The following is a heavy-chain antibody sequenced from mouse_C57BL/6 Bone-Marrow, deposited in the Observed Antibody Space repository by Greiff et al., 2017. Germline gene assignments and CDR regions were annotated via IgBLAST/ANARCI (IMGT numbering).Heavy chain of an antibody. V-gene: IGHV1-20*01. Sequence: EVQGVESGPELVKPGDSVKISCKASGYSFTGYFMNWVMQSHGKSLEWIGRINPYNGDTFYNQKFKGKATLTVDKSSSTAHMELRSLTSEDSAVYYCARRYYGSSPYYAMDYWGQGTSVTVSS. CDR3: ARRYYGSSPYYAMDY. D-gene: IGHD1-1*01. J-gene: IGHJ4*01. CDR2: INPYNGDT. CDR1: GYSFTGYF.